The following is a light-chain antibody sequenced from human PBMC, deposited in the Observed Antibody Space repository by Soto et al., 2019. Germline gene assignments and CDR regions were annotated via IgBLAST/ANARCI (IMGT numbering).Light chain of an antibody. CDR1: SSDVGGYNY. J-gene: IGLJ1*01. CDR3: SSYTSSXTLYV. CDR2: DVS. Sequence: QSALTQPASVSGSPGQSITISCTGTSSDVGGYNYVSWYQQHPGKAPKLMIYDVSNRPSGVSNRFSGSKSGNTASLTISGLQAEDEADYYCSSYTSSXTLYVFGTGTKVTVL. V-gene: IGLV2-14*01.